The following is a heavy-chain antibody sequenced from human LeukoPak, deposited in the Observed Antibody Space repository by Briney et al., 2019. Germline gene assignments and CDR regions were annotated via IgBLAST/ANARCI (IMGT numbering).Heavy chain of an antibody. Sequence: GGSLRLSRAASGFTFSSYEMNWVRQAPGKGLEWVSYISSSGSTIYYADSVKGRFTISRDNAKNSLYLQMNSLRAEDTAVYYCARDWGSSGYFDYWGQGTLVTVSS. D-gene: IGHD3-22*01. CDR1: GFTFSSYE. J-gene: IGHJ4*02. CDR2: ISSSGSTI. V-gene: IGHV3-48*03. CDR3: ARDWGSSGYFDY.